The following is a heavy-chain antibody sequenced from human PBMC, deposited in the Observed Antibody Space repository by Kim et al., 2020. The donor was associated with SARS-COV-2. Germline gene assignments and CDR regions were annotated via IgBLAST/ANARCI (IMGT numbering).Heavy chain of an antibody. J-gene: IGHJ4*02. V-gene: IGHV1-8*01. D-gene: IGHD2-21*01. CDR2: NPSSGNT. CDR3: ARTIYY. Sequence: NPSSGNTGYAEKFQGRVTMTRNTAISTAYMELSSLRSEDTAVYYCARTIYYWGQGTLVTVSS.